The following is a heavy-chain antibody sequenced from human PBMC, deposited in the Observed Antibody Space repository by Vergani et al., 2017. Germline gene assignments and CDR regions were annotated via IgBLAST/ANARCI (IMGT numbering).Heavy chain of an antibody. J-gene: IGHJ5*02. CDR1: GYSISSGYY. CDR3: ARDGIVGATSSGDP. D-gene: IGHD1-26*01. Sequence: QVQLQESGPGLVKPSETLSLTCTVSGYSISSGYYWGWIRQPPGKGLEWIGSIYHSGSTYYNPSLKSRVTISVDTSKNQFSLKLSSVTAAYTAVYYCARDGIVGATSSGDPWGQGTLVTVSS. V-gene: IGHV4-38-2*02. CDR2: IYHSGST.